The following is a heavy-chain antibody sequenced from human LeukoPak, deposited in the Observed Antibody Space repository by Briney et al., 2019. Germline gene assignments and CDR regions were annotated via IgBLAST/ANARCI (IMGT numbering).Heavy chain of an antibody. CDR1: GFTFSSYS. D-gene: IGHD4-17*01. V-gene: IGHV3-48*04. CDR3: AREGFSTVTSDY. Sequence: GGSLRLFCAATGFTFSSYSMNWVRQAPGKGLEWVSYISHDSVVIYYTDSVKGRFTVSRDNVNNLLYLQMSRLTVDDAAVYYCAREGFSTVTSDYWGQGTLVTVSS. J-gene: IGHJ4*02. CDR2: ISHDSVVI.